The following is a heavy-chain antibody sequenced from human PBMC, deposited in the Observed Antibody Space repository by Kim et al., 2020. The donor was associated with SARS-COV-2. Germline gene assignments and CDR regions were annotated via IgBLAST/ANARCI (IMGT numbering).Heavy chain of an antibody. Sequence: SGGTKYEQKFQGRVTMTRDTSITTAYMELGDLRSDDTAVYYCARLRVLGYWGRGTLVTVSS. J-gene: IGHJ4*02. V-gene: IGHV1-2*02. CDR3: ARLRVLGY. CDR2: SGGT.